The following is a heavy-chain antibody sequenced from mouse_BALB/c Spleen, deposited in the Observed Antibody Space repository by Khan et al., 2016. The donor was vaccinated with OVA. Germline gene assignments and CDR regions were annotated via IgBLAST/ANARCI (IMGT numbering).Heavy chain of an antibody. V-gene: IGHV3-2*02. D-gene: IGHD1-1*01. Sequence: EVQLQESGPGLVKPSQSLSLTCTVTGYSITSDYAWNWIRQFPGNKLEWMGYISYSGSANYNPSLKSRISITRDTSENQFFLQLNSVTTEDSATYDCARRYYYGRWYFDGWGAGTTVTVSS. CDR1: GYSITSDYA. CDR2: ISYSGSA. J-gene: IGHJ1*01. CDR3: ARRYYYGRWYFDG.